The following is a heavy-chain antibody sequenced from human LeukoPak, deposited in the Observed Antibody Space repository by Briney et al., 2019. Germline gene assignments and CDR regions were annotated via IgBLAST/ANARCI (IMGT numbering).Heavy chain of an antibody. Sequence: ASERVSCKVSGYTFTGYYMHWVRQAPGQGLEWVGRINPNSGGKNYAEKFQGRVTMTRDTSSSTAYMELSRMRSDDTAVYYCARGSLRLLSWGDYYDSSGYPDYWGQGTLVTVSS. D-gene: IGHD3-22*01. V-gene: IGHV1-2*06. CDR1: GYTFTGYY. CDR2: INPNSGGK. CDR3: ARGSLRLLSWGDYYDSSGYPDY. J-gene: IGHJ4*02.